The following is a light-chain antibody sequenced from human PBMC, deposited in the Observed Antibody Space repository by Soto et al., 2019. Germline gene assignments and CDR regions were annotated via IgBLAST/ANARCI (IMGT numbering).Light chain of an antibody. V-gene: IGKV1-39*01. CDR2: TAS. CDR3: QQGDTTPIT. Sequence: DIQMTQSPSSLSASVGDRVTITCRASQSISSYLNWYQQQPGKAPKLLIYTASSLHSGVPSRFSGSASGTDFTLTISSLQPEDFATYYCQQGDTTPITFGQGTRLEIK. CDR1: QSISSY. J-gene: IGKJ5*01.